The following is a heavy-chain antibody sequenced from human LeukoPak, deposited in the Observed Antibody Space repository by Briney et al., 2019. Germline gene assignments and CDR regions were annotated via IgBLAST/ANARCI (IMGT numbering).Heavy chain of an antibody. CDR2: MNPNSGNT. CDR3: ARAYSSSSSAKRVFDY. Sequence: ASVKVSCKASGYTFTSYDINWVRQATGQGLEWMGWMNPNSGNTGYAQKFQGRVTMTRNTSISTAYMELSSLRSEDTAVYYCARAYSSSSSAKRVFDYWGQGTLVTVSS. D-gene: IGHD6-6*01. V-gene: IGHV1-8*01. J-gene: IGHJ4*02. CDR1: GYTFTSYD.